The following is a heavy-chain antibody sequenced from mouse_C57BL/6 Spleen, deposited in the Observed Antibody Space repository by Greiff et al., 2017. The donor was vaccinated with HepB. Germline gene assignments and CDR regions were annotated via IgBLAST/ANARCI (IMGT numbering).Heavy chain of an antibody. J-gene: IGHJ3*01. CDR2: ISGGGGNT. V-gene: IGHV5-9*01. Sequence: EVKVEESGGGLVKPGGSLKLSCAASGFTFSSYTMSWVRQTPEKRLEWVATISGGGGNTYYPDSVKGRFTISRDNAKNTLYLQMSSLRSEDTALYYCARHEDYYSNPFAYWGQGTLVTVSA. D-gene: IGHD2-5*01. CDR1: GFTFSSYT. CDR3: ARHEDYYSNPFAY.